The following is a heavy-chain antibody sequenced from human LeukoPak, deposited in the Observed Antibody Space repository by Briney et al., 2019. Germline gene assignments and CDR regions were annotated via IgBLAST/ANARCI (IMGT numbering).Heavy chain of an antibody. V-gene: IGHV1-69*06. D-gene: IGHD6-19*01. Sequence: ASVKVSCKASGGTFSSYAISWVRQAPGQGLEWMGGIIPIFGTANYAQKFQGRVTITADKSTSTAYMELSSLRSEDTAVYYCATVAGTREYHFDPWGQGTLVTVSS. J-gene: IGHJ5*02. CDR3: ATVAGTREYHFDP. CDR1: GGTFSSYA. CDR2: IIPIFGTA.